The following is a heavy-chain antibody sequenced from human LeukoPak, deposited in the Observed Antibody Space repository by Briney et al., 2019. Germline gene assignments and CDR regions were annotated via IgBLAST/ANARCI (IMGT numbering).Heavy chain of an antibody. D-gene: IGHD3-9*01. CDR1: GFAFSSYA. J-gene: IGHJ4*02. CDR2: ISYDGGNK. Sequence: PGGSLSLSCAASGFAFSSYAMHWVRQAPRKGVGWVAVISYDGGNKYYADSVRGRFTISREHSKNTLYLQMNRVRAEDTAVYYCARSGEDYDILTGSYYFDYWGQGTLVTVSS. CDR3: ARSGEDYDILTGSYYFDY. V-gene: IGHV3-30*04.